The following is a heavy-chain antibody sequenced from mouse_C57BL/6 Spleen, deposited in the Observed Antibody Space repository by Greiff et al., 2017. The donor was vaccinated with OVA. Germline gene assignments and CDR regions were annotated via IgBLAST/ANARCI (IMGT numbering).Heavy chain of an antibody. D-gene: IGHD1-1*01. CDR1: GYTFTSYW. Sequence: QVQLQQPGTELVKPGALVKLSCKASGYTFTSYWMHWVKQRPGQGLEWIGNINPSNGGTNYNEKFKSKATLTVDKSSSTAYMQLSSLTSEDSAVYYCARSPFITTVVAYYAMDYWGQGTSVTVSS. V-gene: IGHV1-53*01. J-gene: IGHJ4*01. CDR3: ARSPFITTVVAYYAMDY. CDR2: INPSNGGT.